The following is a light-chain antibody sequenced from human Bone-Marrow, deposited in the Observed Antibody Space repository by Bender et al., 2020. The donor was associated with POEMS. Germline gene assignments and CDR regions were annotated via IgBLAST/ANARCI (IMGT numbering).Light chain of an antibody. J-gene: IGLJ3*02. CDR2: SSH. CDR1: SSNIGAHA. V-gene: IGLV1-44*01. CDR3: AVWDDSLNGWV. Sequence: QSVLTQPPSASGTPGQRVTISCYGGSSNIGAHAVNWYQHLPGTAPKLLIYSSHRRPSEVPDRFSGSRSGTSASLAISGLQSEDEADYYCAVWDDSLNGWVFGGGTKVTVL.